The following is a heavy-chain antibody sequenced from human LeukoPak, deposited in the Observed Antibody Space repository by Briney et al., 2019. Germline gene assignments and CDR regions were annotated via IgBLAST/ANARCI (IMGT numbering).Heavy chain of an antibody. Sequence: SETLSLTCTVSGGSISSYYWSWIRQPPGKGLEWIGYIYYSGSTNYNPSLKSRVTISVDTSKNQFFLKLSSVTAADTAVYYCARYNIVATIQSWFDPWGQGTLVTVSS. CDR1: GGSISSYY. J-gene: IGHJ5*02. CDR3: ARYNIVATIQSWFDP. V-gene: IGHV4-59*08. CDR2: IYYSGST. D-gene: IGHD5-12*01.